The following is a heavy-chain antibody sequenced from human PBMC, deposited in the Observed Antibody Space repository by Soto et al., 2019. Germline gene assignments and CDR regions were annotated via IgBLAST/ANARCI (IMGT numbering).Heavy chain of an antibody. D-gene: IGHD6-19*01. J-gene: IGHJ4*02. Sequence: QVQLQESGPGLVKPSETMSLTCTVSGVSLTNSYYSWARQPPGKGLEWIGHIWTSGSTNYNPPLRSRVTLSVDTSKNQVSLQLSSVTATDTAVYYCAKGGGSYTTGWYNDYWGQGTLVTVSS. CDR1: GVSLTNSY. V-gene: IGHV4-4*08. CDR2: IWTSGST. CDR3: AKGGGSYTTGWYNDY.